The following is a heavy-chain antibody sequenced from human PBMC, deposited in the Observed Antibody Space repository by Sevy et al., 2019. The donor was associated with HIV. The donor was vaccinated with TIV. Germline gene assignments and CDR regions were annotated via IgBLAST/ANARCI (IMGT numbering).Heavy chain of an antibody. D-gene: IGHD2-8*02. CDR3: ARRGGLVDGGMDV. V-gene: IGHV4-61*01. CDR2: IYYSGST. CDR1: GGSVSSGSYY. J-gene: IGHJ6*02. Sequence: SETLSLTCTVSGGSVSSGSYYWSWIRQPPGKGLECIGYIYYSGSTNYNPSLKSRVTISVDPSKNQFSLKLSSVTAADTAVHYCARRGGLVDGGMDVWGQGTTVTVSS.